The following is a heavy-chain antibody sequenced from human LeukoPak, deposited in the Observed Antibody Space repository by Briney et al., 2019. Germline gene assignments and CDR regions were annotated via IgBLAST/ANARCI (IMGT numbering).Heavy chain of an antibody. D-gene: IGHD3-22*01. V-gene: IGHV3-23*01. Sequence: GGSLRLSCAASGFTFSSYAMSWVRQAPGKGLEWVSAISGSGGSTYHADSVKGRFTISRDNSKNTLYLQMNSLRAEDTAVYYCAKEDSSGYYVGMYYFDYWGQGTLVTVSS. CDR3: AKEDSSGYYVGMYYFDY. CDR1: GFTFSSYA. J-gene: IGHJ4*02. CDR2: ISGSGGST.